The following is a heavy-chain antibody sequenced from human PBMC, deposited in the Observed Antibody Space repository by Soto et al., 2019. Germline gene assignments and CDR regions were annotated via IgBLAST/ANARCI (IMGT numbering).Heavy chain of an antibody. J-gene: IGHJ6*02. D-gene: IGHD2-2*01. CDR2: TYYRSKWYN. V-gene: IGHV6-1*01. CDR1: GDSVSSNSAA. Sequence: QTLSLTCAISGDSVSSNSAAWNWIRQSPSRGLEWLGRTYYRSKWYNDYAVSVKSRITINPDTSKNQFSLQLNSVTPEDTAVYYCARDNDIVVVPAAIGYGMDVWGQGTKGTVSS. CDR3: ARDNDIVVVPAAIGYGMDV.